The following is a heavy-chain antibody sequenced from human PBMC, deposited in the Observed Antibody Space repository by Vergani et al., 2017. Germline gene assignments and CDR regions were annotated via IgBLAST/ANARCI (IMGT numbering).Heavy chain of an antibody. Sequence: EVQLLESGGSLKQPGGSVRLSCAASGFTFSTYAMHWVRQAPGKGLEWVSALTGGGGSTYYADSFKGRFIISRDNSRDTLYLQMNSLRPEDTATYYCVIEAGSDENLFDSWGQGTLVTGSS. CDR2: LTGGGGST. J-gene: IGHJ4*02. V-gene: IGHV3-23*01. CDR1: GFTFSTYA. D-gene: IGHD1-26*01. CDR3: VIEAGSDENLFDS.